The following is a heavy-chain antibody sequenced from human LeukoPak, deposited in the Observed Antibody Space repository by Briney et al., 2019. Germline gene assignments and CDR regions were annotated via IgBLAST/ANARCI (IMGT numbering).Heavy chain of an antibody. J-gene: IGHJ6*03. CDR2: ISGSGGST. Sequence: GASLRLSCVASGFTFSSYAMSWVRQAPGKGLEWFSAISGSGGSTYYAESVKGRFPIPRDNSKTTHYLQMNSLRADNTAVYYCAKEAAAILWHYYYYMDVWGKGTTVAVSS. V-gene: IGHV3-23*01. CDR1: GFTFSSYA. CDR3: AKEAAAILWHYYYYMDV. D-gene: IGHD2-2*01.